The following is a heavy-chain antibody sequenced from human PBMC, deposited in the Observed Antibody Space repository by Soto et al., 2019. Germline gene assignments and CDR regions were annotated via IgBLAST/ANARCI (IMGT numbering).Heavy chain of an antibody. CDR1: GYTFTSYG. CDR3: ARPQHPSHFYDSNSAYYSYGRDG. CDR2: ISAYNGNT. Sequence: ASVKVSCKASGYTFTSYGISWVRQAPGQGLEWMGWISAYNGNTNYAQKLQGRVTMTTDTSTSTAYMELRSLRSDDPAVYYCARPQHPSHFYDSNSAYYSYGRDGLGKETTVADSS. V-gene: IGHV1-18*01. J-gene: IGHJ6*04. D-gene: IGHD3-22*01.